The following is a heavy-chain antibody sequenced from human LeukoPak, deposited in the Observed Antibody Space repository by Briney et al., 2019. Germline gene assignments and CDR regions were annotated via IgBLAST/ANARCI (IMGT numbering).Heavy chain of an antibody. CDR2: VSGSGGSTYST. CDR3: VRSNIVVVAAAGDV. D-gene: IGHD2-15*01. V-gene: IGHV3-23*01. Sequence: GGSLRLSCAASGFHFSSYAMNWVRQAPGKGLEWVSSVSGSGGSTYSTYYADSLKGRITVSRDDSKNTFYLQMISLRDEDTAVYYCVRSNIVVVAAAGDVWGQGTLVSVSS. CDR1: GFHFSSYA. J-gene: IGHJ3*01.